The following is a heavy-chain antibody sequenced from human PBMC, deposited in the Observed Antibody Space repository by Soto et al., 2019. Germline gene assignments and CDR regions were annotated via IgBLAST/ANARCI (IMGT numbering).Heavy chain of an antibody. CDR2: ITPFNGDV. V-gene: IGHV1-45*02. J-gene: IGHJ4*02. Sequence: QMQLVQSGAEVKKPGSTVTVSCKALGNTFTFRYQHWVRQAPGQALEWMGWITPFNGDVHYAQKFQERVTITRDRSINTAYMRMSSLRSEDTAMYYCASGGAGSGPFTWELPDHWGQGTLVTVSS. D-gene: IGHD1-26*01. CDR3: ASGGAGSGPFTWELPDH. CDR1: GNTFTFRY.